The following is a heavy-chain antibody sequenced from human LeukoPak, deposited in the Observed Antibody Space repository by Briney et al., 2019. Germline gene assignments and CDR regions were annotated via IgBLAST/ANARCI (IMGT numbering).Heavy chain of an antibody. Sequence: SETLSLTCTVSGGSISRYYWSWIRQPAGKGLEWSGRIYTSGSTNYNPSLKSRVTMSVDTSKNQFSLKLSSVTAADTAVYYCASGKAVAGPFDYWGQGTLVTVSS. CDR1: GGSISRYY. V-gene: IGHV4-4*07. J-gene: IGHJ4*02. CDR2: IYTSGST. D-gene: IGHD6-19*01. CDR3: ASGKAVAGPFDY.